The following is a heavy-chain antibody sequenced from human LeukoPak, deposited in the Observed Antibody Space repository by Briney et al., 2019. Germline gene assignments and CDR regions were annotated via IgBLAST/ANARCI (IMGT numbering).Heavy chain of an antibody. Sequence: SETLSLTCTVSGGSISSYYWSWVRQPPGKGLEWIGYIHYSGSANYNPSLKSRVTLSVDTSKNQFSLKLNSVTAADTAVYYCARGGYGSGSYYAYWGQGTLVTVSS. D-gene: IGHD3-10*01. CDR1: GGSISSYY. V-gene: IGHV4-59*01. CDR3: ARGGYGSGSYYAY. CDR2: IHYSGSA. J-gene: IGHJ4*02.